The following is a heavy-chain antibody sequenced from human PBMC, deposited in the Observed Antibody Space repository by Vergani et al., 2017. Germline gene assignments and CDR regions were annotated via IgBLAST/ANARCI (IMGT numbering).Heavy chain of an antibody. D-gene: IGHD2-21*02. V-gene: IGHV3-74*03. J-gene: IGHJ5*02. CDR3: ARARCGGACFMSNWLDT. CDR2: VKSDGNSA. Sequence: EVQLLESGGSLKQPGGSVRLSCAASGFTFSTYAMHWVRQAPGKGLEWVSRVKSDGNSAMYADSVKGRFTISRDNSKNTLYLKMKSLRVEDTAVYYCARARCGGACFMSNWLDTWGQGTLVSVSS. CDR1: GFTFSTYA.